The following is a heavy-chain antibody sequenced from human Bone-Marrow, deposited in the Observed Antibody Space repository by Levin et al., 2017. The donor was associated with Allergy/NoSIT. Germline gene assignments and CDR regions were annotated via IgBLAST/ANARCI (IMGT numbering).Heavy chain of an antibody. D-gene: IGHD3-22*01. CDR1: GFTFNTYS. J-gene: IGHJ6*03. CDR3: ARGISGYHYFYYFMDL. Sequence: AGGSLRLSCAATGFTFNTYSMNWVRQAPGKGLEWLSSITSGSSHIYYADSVRGRFTISRDNAKNSLYLQMDSLRAEDTAVYYCARGISGYHYFYYFMDLWGKGTTVTV. CDR2: ITSGSSHI. V-gene: IGHV3-21*01.